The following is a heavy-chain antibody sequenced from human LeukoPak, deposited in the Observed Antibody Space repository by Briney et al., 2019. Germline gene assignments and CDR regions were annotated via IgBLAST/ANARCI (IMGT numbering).Heavy chain of an antibody. D-gene: IGHD4-17*01. CDR3: ATDKDYGDYSDAFDI. Sequence: ASVKVSCKVSGYTLTELSMHWVRQAPGKGLEWMGGFDPEDGETIYAQKFQGRVTMTEDTSTDTAYMELSSLRSEDTAVYYCATDKDYGDYSDAFDIWGQGTMVTVSS. V-gene: IGHV1-24*01. CDR2: FDPEDGET. J-gene: IGHJ3*02. CDR1: GYTLTELS.